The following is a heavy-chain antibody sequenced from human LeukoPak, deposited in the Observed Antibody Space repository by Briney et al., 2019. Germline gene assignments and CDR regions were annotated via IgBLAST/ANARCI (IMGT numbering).Heavy chain of an antibody. CDR2: IIPIFGTA. CDR1: GGTFSSYA. CDR3: ARACGGGSCRRNWFDP. J-gene: IGHJ5*02. V-gene: IGHV1-69*13. D-gene: IGHD2-15*01. Sequence: SVKVSCKASGGTFSSYAISWVRQAPGQGLEWMGGIIPIFGTANYAQKFQGRVTITADESTSTAYMELSSLRSEDTAVYYCARACGGGSCRRNWFDPWGQGTLVPVSS.